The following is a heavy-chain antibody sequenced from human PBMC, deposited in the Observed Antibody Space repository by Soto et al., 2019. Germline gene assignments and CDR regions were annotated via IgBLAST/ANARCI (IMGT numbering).Heavy chain of an antibody. J-gene: IGHJ4*02. V-gene: IGHV4-59*01. CDR3: ARVRWTVAGPGHVDD. D-gene: IGHD6-19*01. CDR2: IDYSGST. Sequence: QVQLQESGPGLVKPSETLSLTCTVSGGSISSYYWRWIRQPPGKGLEWIGYIDYSGSTNYIPSLKSRVTISVDTSKNLCSLKLSSVTAADTAVYYCARVRWTVAGPGHVDDWGQGTLVTVSS. CDR1: GGSISSYY.